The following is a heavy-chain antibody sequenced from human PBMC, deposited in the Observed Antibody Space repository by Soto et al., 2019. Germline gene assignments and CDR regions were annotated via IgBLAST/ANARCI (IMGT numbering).Heavy chain of an antibody. CDR3: ARAVGGSSSRGDY. CDR2: INAGNGNT. D-gene: IGHD6-13*01. Sequence: QVQLVQSGAEEKKPGASVKVSCKASGYTFTSYALHWVRQAPGQRLEWMGWINAGNGNTKYSQKFQGRVTITRDTSASTAYMELSSLRSEDTAVYYCARAVGGSSSRGDYWGQGTLVTVSS. CDR1: GYTFTSYA. J-gene: IGHJ4*02. V-gene: IGHV1-3*05.